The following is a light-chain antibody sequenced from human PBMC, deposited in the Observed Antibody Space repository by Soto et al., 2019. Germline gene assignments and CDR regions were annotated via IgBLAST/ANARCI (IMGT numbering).Light chain of an antibody. Sequence: QSVLAQPASVSGSPGQSITISCTGTSSDVGGYNYVAWYQQHPGKAPKLIIYEVTNRPSGVSYRFSASKSGNTASPTISGLQSEDEADYYCISFTGKSASYVFGTGTKVTVL. CDR3: ISFTGKSASYV. V-gene: IGLV2-14*01. CDR1: SSDVGGYNY. CDR2: EVT. J-gene: IGLJ1*01.